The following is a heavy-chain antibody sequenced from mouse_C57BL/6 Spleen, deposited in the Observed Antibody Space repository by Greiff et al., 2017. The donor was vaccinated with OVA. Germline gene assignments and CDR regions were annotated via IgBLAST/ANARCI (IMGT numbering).Heavy chain of an antibody. CDR2: ISSGSSTI. V-gene: IGHV5-17*01. CDR3: AREASYPLYYFDY. Sequence: EVKLVESGGGLVKPGGSLKLSCAASGFTFSDYGMHWVRQAPEKGLEWVAYISSGSSTIYYADTVKGRFTISRDNAKNTLFLQRTSLRSEDTAMYYCAREASYPLYYFDYWGQGTTLTVSS. J-gene: IGHJ2*01. CDR1: GFTFSDYG. D-gene: IGHD2-10*01.